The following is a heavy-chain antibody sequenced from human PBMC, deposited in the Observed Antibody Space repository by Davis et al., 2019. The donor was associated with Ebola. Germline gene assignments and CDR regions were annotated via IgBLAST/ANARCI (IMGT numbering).Heavy chain of an antibody. CDR2: IYDSGRT. Sequence: PSETLSLTCTVSGGSVRSSSYFWGWIRQPPGKGLEWVGIIYDSGRTNYNPSLKSRVTISADTSKNQFSLNLRSVTAADTAVYYCVRFGRGAYWGQGTLVTVSS. CDR3: VRFGRGAY. D-gene: IGHD3-16*01. CDR1: GGSVRSSSYF. J-gene: IGHJ4*02. V-gene: IGHV4-61*01.